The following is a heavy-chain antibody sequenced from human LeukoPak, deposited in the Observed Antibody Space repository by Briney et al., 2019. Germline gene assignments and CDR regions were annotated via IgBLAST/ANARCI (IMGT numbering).Heavy chain of an antibody. Sequence: SVKVSCKASGGTFSSYAISWVRQAPGQGLEWMGGIIPIFGTANYAQKFQGRVTITTDESTSTAYMELSSLRSEDTAVYYCARIEYSSSSRHLYYYYMDVWGKGTTVTVSS. CDR2: IIPIFGTA. CDR1: GGTFSSYA. CDR3: ARIEYSSSSRHLYYYYMDV. D-gene: IGHD6-6*01. J-gene: IGHJ6*03. V-gene: IGHV1-69*05.